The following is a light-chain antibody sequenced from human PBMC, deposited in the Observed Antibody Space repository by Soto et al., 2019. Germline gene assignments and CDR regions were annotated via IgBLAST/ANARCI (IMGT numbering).Light chain of an antibody. Sequence: QSVLTQPAYVSGSPGQSITISCTGTSSDVGSYNLVSWYQQHPGKAPKLMIYGVNKRPSGVSNRFSGSKSGNTASLTISGLQAEDEADYYCCSYAGISTFYVFGTGTKVTVL. J-gene: IGLJ1*01. CDR3: CSYAGISTFYV. CDR1: SSDVGSYNL. CDR2: GVN. V-gene: IGLV2-23*02.